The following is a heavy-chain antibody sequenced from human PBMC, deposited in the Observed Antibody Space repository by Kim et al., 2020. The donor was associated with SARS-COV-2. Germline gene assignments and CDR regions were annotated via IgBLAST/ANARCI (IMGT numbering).Heavy chain of an antibody. J-gene: IGHJ6*02. CDR3: ARRRVAVTGTTYYYYGMDV. V-gene: IGHV5-51*01. D-gene: IGHD6-19*01. Sequence: GESLKISCKASGYSFTTYWIAWVRQMPGKGLEWMGIMYPGDSDTRYSPSFQGQVTISADKSISTAYLQWSSLKASDTAIYYCARRRVAVTGTTYYYYGMDVWGQGTTVTVSS. CDR1: GYSFTTYW. CDR2: MYPGDSDT.